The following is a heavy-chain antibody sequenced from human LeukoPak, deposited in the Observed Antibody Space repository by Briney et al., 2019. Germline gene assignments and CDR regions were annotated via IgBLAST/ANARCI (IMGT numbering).Heavy chain of an antibody. CDR1: GFTFSSYS. D-gene: IGHD4-11*01. CDR2: ISSSSSTI. CDR3: ARDLRDYSLYD. Sequence: PGGSLRLSCAASGFTFSSYSMNWVRQAPGKGLEWVSYISSSSSTIYYADSVKGRFTISRDNAKNSLYLQMNSLRAEDTAVYYCARDLRDYSLYDWGQGTLVTVSS. V-gene: IGHV3-48*01. J-gene: IGHJ4*02.